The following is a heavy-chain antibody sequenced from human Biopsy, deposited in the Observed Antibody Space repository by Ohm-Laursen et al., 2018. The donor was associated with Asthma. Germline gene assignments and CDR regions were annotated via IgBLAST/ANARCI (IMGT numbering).Heavy chain of an antibody. D-gene: IGHD1-26*01. V-gene: IGHV4-34*01. J-gene: IGHJ6*02. CDR3: ARGSSSRPSQWELLVSGGKRAHSYYGMDV. CDR2: THHRGHT. CDR1: GGSFSSNY. Sequence: SDTLSLTCAVYGGSFSSNYWSWIRQTPGKGLEWLGDTHHRGHTNYNPSLSSRLTLSVDTSKNQFSLRLTSVTAADTAVYYCARGSSSRPSQWELLVSGGKRAHSYYGMDVWGQGTTVTVSS.